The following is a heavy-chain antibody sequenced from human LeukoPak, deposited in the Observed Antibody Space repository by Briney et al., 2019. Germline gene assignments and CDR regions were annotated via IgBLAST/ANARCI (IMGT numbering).Heavy chain of an antibody. CDR1: GFTFSSYA. V-gene: IGHV3-30-3*01. D-gene: IGHD6-19*01. Sequence: GGSLRLSCAASGFTFSSYAIDWVRQAPGKGLEWVALKSYDGSKKYYAESVKGRFTISRDNSKNTLYLQMNSLRPEDTAVYYCARNNIIGYASGWPLDYWGQGTLVTVSS. CDR2: KSYDGSKK. CDR3: ARNNIIGYASGWPLDY. J-gene: IGHJ4*02.